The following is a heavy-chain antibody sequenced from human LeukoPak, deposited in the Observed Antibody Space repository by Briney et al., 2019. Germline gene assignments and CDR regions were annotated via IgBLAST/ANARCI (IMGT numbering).Heavy chain of an antibody. Sequence: GRSLRLSCAASGFTFSSYAMHWVRQAPGKGLEWVAVISYDGSNKCYADSVKGRFTISRDNSKNTLYLQMNSLRAEDTAVYYCARDQADSSGWYGFDYWGQGTLVTVSS. V-gene: IGHV3-30*04. CDR1: GFTFSSYA. CDR2: ISYDGSNK. D-gene: IGHD6-19*01. CDR3: ARDQADSSGWYGFDY. J-gene: IGHJ4*02.